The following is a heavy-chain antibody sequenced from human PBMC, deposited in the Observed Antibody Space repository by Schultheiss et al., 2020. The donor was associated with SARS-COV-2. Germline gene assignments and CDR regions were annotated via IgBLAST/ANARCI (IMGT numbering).Heavy chain of an antibody. CDR1: GFTFSSYA. CDR2: ISSNGGST. Sequence: GESLKISCSASGFTFSSYAMHWVRQAPGKGLEYVSAISSNGGSTYYADSVKGRFTISRDNSKNTLYLQMSSLRAEDTAVYYCARDFGALFGYYYYYYYGMDVWGQGTTVTVSS. J-gene: IGHJ6*02. D-gene: IGHD3-22*01. V-gene: IGHV3-64D*06. CDR3: ARDFGALFGYYYYYYYGMDV.